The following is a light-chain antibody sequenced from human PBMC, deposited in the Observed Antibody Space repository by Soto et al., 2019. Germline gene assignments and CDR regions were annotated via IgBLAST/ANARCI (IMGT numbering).Light chain of an antibody. J-gene: IGKJ4*01. Sequence: IEMTQSPSSLSASLGDRVTITCRASQSIRSYLNWYQQKPGKAPKLLIYAASSLHSGVPSRFSGSGSGTDFTLTISSLQPEDFETYSCQQTYRNPLTFGGGTKVDTK. V-gene: IGKV1-39*01. CDR1: QSIRSY. CDR3: QQTYRNPLT. CDR2: AAS.